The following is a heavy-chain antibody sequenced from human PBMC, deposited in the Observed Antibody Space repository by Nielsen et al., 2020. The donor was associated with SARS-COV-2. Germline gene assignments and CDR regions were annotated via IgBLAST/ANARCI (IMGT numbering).Heavy chain of an antibody. CDR3: ARALPYYYDSSGYPFPQGDDAFDI. CDR2: ISAYNGNT. V-gene: IGHV1-18*01. J-gene: IGHJ3*02. D-gene: IGHD3-22*01. Sequence: WVRQAPGQGLEWMGWISAYNGNTNYAQKLQGRVTMTTDTSASTAYMELSSLRSEDTAVYYCARALPYYYDSSGYPFPQGDDAFDIWGQGTMVTVSS.